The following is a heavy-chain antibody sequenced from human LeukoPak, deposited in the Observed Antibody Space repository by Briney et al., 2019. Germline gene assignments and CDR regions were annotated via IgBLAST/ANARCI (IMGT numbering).Heavy chain of an antibody. J-gene: IGHJ4*02. CDR3: ARGQTGDYRFDY. V-gene: IGHV1-8*01. CDR2: MNPNSGNT. CDR1: GYTFTSYD. D-gene: IGHD2-21*01. Sequence: ASVKVSCKASGYTFTSYDINWVRQATGQGLEWMGWMNPNSGNTGYAQKFQGRVTMTRNTSISTAYMELSSLRSEDTAVHYCARGQTGDYRFDYWGQGTLVTVSS.